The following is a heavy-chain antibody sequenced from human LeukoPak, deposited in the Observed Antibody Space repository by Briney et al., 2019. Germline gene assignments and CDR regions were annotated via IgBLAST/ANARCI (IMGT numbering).Heavy chain of an antibody. CDR2: ISSSSSYI. CDR3: ARTYCSSTSCYTPWFDP. J-gene: IGHJ5*02. CDR1: GFTFSTYS. D-gene: IGHD2-2*02. V-gene: IGHV3-21*01. Sequence: RGSLRLSCAASGFTFSTYSMNWLRQAPGKGLEWVSSISSSSSYIYYADSLKGRFTISRDNAKNSLYLQMNSLRAEDTAVYYCARTYCSSTSCYTPWFDPWGQGTLVTVSS.